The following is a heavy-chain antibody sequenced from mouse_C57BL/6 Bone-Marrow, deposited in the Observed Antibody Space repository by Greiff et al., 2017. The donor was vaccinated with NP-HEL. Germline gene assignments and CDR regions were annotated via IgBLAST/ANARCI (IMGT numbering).Heavy chain of an antibody. CDR1: GFNIKDDY. CDR2: IDPENGDT. V-gene: IGHV14-4*01. D-gene: IGHD2-10*02. Sequence: EVQLQESGAELVRPGASVKLSCTASGFNIKDDYMHWVKQRPELGLEWIGWIDPENGDTEYASKFQGKATITADTSSNTAYLQLSSLTSEDTAVYYCTTGYGWYFDVWGTGTTVTVSS. CDR3: TTGYGWYFDV. J-gene: IGHJ1*03.